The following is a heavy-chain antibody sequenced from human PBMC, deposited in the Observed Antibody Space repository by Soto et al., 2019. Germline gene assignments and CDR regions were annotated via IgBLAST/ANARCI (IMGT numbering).Heavy chain of an antibody. J-gene: IGHJ4*02. V-gene: IGHV3-64D*06. CDR2: ISSNGGST. D-gene: IGHD3-22*01. Sequence: TLRLSCSVSGFIFSDHAMHWVRQAPGKGLEYVSAISSNGGSTYYTDSVKGRVAISVDTSKNQFSLKLSSVTAADTAVCYCAGYDSSGYWEDYWGQGTLVTVSS. CDR1: GFIFSDHA. CDR3: AGYDSSGYWEDY.